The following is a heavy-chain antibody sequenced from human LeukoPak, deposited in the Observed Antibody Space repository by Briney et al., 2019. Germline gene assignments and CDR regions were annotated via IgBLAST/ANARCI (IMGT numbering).Heavy chain of an antibody. J-gene: IGHJ4*02. D-gene: IGHD4-17*01. CDR1: GYTFTNYY. Sequence: ASVKVSCKASGYTFTNYYIHWVRQAPGQGLEWMGLISPSGAGTIYAQRFQGRVTMTRDTSTSTVYMDLNSLRSEDTAVYYCARSSITVTHEIDHWGPGTLVTVSS. V-gene: IGHV1-46*01. CDR2: ISPSGAGT. CDR3: ARSSITVTHEIDH.